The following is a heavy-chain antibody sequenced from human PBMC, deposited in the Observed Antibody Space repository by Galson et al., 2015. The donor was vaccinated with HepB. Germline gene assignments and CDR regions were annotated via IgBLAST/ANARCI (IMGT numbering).Heavy chain of an antibody. CDR3: ARDVAASGSHDN. Sequence: SLRLSCAASGFTLSNFWMTWVRQAPGKGLEWVANIRQDGNEKYFVDSVKGRFTISRDNAKNSLYLQMNSLRVEDTAVYYCARDVAASGSHDNWGQGTLVTVSS. J-gene: IGHJ4*02. V-gene: IGHV3-7*01. CDR2: IRQDGNEK. CDR1: GFTLSNFW. D-gene: IGHD6-13*01.